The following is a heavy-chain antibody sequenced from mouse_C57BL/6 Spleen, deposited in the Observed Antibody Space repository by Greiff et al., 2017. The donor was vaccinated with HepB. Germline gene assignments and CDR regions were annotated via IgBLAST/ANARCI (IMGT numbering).Heavy chain of an antibody. CDR3: ARIGADCYYPAWFAY. CDR1: GYTFTSYW. CDR2: IYPGSGST. J-gene: IGHJ3*01. V-gene: IGHV1-55*01. Sequence: QVQLQQPGAELVKPGASVKMSCKASGYTFTSYWITWVKQRPGQGLEWIGDIYPGSGSTNYNEKFKSKATLTVDTSSSTAYMPLSSLTSEDSAVYCCARIGADCYYPAWFAYWGQGTLVTVSA. D-gene: IGHD2-3*01.